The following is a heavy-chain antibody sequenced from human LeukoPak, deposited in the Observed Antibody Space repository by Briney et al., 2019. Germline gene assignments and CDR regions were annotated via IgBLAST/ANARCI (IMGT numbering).Heavy chain of an antibody. CDR3: ARARITMVRGAPPPYYYYGMDV. CDR2: IHNSGST. D-gene: IGHD3-10*01. J-gene: IGHJ6*02. Sequence: SETLSLTCTVSGISISSHHWSWIRQSPEKGLEWIGYIHNSGSTNYNPSLKSRVTISVDTSKNQFSLKLSSVTAADTAVYYCARARITMVRGAPPPYYYYGMDVWGQGTTVTVSS. CDR1: GISISSHH. V-gene: IGHV4-59*11.